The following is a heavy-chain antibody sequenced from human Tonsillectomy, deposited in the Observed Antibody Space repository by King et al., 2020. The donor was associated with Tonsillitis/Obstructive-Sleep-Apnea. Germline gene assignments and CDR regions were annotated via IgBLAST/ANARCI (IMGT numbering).Heavy chain of an antibody. Sequence: VQLVESGGGLVKPGGSLRLSCAASGFTFSSYSMNWVRQAPGKGLEWVSSISSSSSYIYYADSVKGRFTISRDNAKNSLYLQMNSLRAEDTAVYYFARDGGFYQLLTSDYWGQGTLVTVSS. CDR1: GFTFSSYS. J-gene: IGHJ4*02. D-gene: IGHD2-2*01. CDR2: ISSSSSYI. V-gene: IGHV3-21*01. CDR3: ARDGGFYQLLTSDY.